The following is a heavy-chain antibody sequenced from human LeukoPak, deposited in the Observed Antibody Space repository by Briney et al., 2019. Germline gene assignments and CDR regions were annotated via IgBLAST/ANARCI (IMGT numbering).Heavy chain of an antibody. CDR1: GFTFSSYG. CDR3: AKDRLGALLYFDS. CDR2: IRYDGSNK. Sequence: GGSLRLSCAASGFTFSSYGMHWVRQAPGKGLEWVAFIRYDGSNKYYADSVQGRFTISRDNSKNTLYLQMNSLSAEDTAVYYCAKDRLGALLYFDSWGQGTLVTVSS. J-gene: IGHJ4*02. D-gene: IGHD1-26*01. V-gene: IGHV3-30*02.